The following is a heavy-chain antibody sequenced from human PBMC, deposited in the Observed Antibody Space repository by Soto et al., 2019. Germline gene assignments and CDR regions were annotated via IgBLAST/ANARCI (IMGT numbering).Heavy chain of an antibody. J-gene: IGHJ6*02. D-gene: IGHD5-18*01. CDR2: ISYDGSNK. Sequence: GGSLRLSCAASGFTFSSYGMHWVRQAPGKGLEWVAVISYDGSNKYYADSVKGRFTISRDNSKNTLYLQMNSLRAEDTAVYYCAKIPLKASYGAAKYYYYGMDVWGQGTTVTVSS. CDR3: AKIPLKASYGAAKYYYYGMDV. V-gene: IGHV3-30*18. CDR1: GFTFSSYG.